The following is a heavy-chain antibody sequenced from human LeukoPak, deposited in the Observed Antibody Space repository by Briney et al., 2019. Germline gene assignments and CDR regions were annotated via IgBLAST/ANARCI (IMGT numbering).Heavy chain of an antibody. J-gene: IGHJ4*02. D-gene: IGHD6-13*01. V-gene: IGHV3-23*01. Sequence: GGSLRLSCAASGFTFSSYAMSWVRQAPGMGLEWVSAISASGGSAYYADSVKGRFTISRDNSKSTLYLQMNTLRAEDTAVYYCAKRIAAAGPYFDYWGQGTLVTVSS. CDR1: GFTFSSYA. CDR2: ISASGGSA. CDR3: AKRIAAAGPYFDY.